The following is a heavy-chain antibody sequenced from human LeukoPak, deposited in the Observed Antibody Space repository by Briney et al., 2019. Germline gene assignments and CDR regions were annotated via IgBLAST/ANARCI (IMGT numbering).Heavy chain of an antibody. J-gene: IGHJ5*02. Sequence: GGSLRLSCAASGFTFSSYAMHWVRRAPGKGLEWVAVISYDGSNKYYADSVKGRFTISRDNSKNTLYLQMNSLRAEDTAVYYCAKDLGPRPVPLLEPWGQGTLVTVSS. CDR2: ISYDGSNK. D-gene: IGHD1-1*01. V-gene: IGHV3-30-3*01. CDR3: AKDLGPRPVPLLEP. CDR1: GFTFSSYA.